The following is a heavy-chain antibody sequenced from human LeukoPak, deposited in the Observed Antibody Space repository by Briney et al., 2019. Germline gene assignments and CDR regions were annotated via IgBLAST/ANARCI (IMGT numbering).Heavy chain of an antibody. CDR2: ISYDGSNK. CDR3: ARDYCSGGSCYGQSDY. V-gene: IGHV3-30*04. J-gene: IGHJ4*02. CDR1: GFTLSSYA. Sequence: GGSLRLSCAASGFTLSSYAMHWVRQAPGKGLEWVAVISYDGSNKYYADSVKGRFTISRDNSKNTLYLQMNSLRAEDTAVYYCARDYCSGGSCYGQSDYWGQGTLVTVSS. D-gene: IGHD2-15*01.